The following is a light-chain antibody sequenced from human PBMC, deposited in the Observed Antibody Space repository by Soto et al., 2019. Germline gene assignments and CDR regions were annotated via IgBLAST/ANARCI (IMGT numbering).Light chain of an antibody. V-gene: IGKV1-39*01. CDR3: QQSYSTPMYT. CDR2: AAS. J-gene: IGKJ2*01. Sequence: DIQMTQSPSSLSASVGDRVTITCRASQSISSYLNWYQQKPGKARKLLIYAASSLQSGVPSRFSGSGSGTDFTLTISSLLPEDFATYYCQQSYSTPMYTLGQGTKLEIK. CDR1: QSISSY.